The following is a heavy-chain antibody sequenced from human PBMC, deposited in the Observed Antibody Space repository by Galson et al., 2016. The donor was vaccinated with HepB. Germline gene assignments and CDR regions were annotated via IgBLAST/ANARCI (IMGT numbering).Heavy chain of an antibody. Sequence: ETLSLTCTVSGGSISPYYWSWIRQPPGKGLEWIGYISYSGITNYNPSLKSRVTISVDTSKNQFSLKLSSVTAADTAVYYCARDRYDFWSGYPHYFGCWGQGTLVTVPS. J-gene: IGHJ4*02. CDR2: ISYSGIT. D-gene: IGHD3-3*01. V-gene: IGHV4-59*01. CDR1: GGSISPYY. CDR3: ARDRYDFWSGYPHYFGC.